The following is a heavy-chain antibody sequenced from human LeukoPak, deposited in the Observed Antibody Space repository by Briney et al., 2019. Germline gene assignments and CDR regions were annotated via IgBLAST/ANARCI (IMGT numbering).Heavy chain of an antibody. D-gene: IGHD3-3*01. J-gene: IGHJ5*02. CDR2: VSSSSSYI. V-gene: IGHV3-21*01. CDR3: ARGGITIFGVANNWFDP. CDR1: GFTFSSYS. Sequence: PGGSLRLSCAASGFTFSSYSMNWVRQAPGKGLEWVSSVSSSSSYIYYADSVKGRFTVSRDNAKNSLYLQMNSLRAEDTAVYYCARGGITIFGVANNWFDPWGQGTLVTVSS.